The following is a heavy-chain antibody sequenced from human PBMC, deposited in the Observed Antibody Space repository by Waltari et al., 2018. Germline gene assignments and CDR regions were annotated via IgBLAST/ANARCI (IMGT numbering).Heavy chain of an antibody. CDR1: GGTFSSYA. CDR3: ARTYDDSSGYYYDAFDI. J-gene: IGHJ3*02. Sequence: QVQLVQSGDEVKKPGSSVKVSCKASGGTFSSYAISWVRQAPGQGLEWMGWFIPILGTTNNAQKFQGRLTITADESTSTAYMELSSLRSEDTAVYYCARTYDDSSGYYYDAFDIWGQGTMVTVSS. V-gene: IGHV1-69*01. D-gene: IGHD3-22*01. CDR2: FIPILGTT.